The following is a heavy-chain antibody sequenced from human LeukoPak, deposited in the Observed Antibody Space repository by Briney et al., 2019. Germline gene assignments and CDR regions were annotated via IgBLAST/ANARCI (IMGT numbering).Heavy chain of an antibody. J-gene: IGHJ3*02. Sequence: PGGSLRLSCAASGFTVSSNYMSWVRQAPGKGLEWVSVIYSGGSTYYADSLKGRFTISRDNSKNTLYLQMNSLRAEDTAVYYCVLGQQLVHGHAFDIWGQGTMVPVSS. CDR2: IYSGGST. V-gene: IGHV3-66*01. D-gene: IGHD6-13*01. CDR3: VLGQQLVHGHAFDI. CDR1: GFTVSSNY.